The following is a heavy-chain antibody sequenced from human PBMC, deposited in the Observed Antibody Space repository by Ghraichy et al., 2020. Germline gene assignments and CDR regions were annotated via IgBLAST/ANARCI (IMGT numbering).Heavy chain of an antibody. CDR2: FNWNGGNT. J-gene: IGHJ3*02. CDR3: AKGLYYYVSSGHRGESFDI. D-gene: IGHD3-22*01. Sequence: GGSLRLSCAASGFTFDDYAMTWVRQAPGKGLEWVSGFNWNGGNTGYADSVKGRFTISRDNAKNSLYLQMNSLRAEDTALYHCAKGLYYYVSSGHRGESFDIWGQGTLVTVSS. CDR1: GFTFDDYA. V-gene: IGHV3-20*01.